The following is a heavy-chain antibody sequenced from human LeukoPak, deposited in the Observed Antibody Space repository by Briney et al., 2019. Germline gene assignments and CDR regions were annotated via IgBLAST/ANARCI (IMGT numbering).Heavy chain of an antibody. CDR1: GSTFSDYY. Sequence: GGSLRLSCAASGSTFSDYYMNWIRQAPGKGLEWVSYISSSGITIYYADSLKGRFTISRDNAKNSLYLQMNSLRAEDTAVYYCARDLKHYGDYTLDYWGQGTLVTVSS. CDR3: ARDLKHYGDYTLDY. V-gene: IGHV3-11*01. J-gene: IGHJ4*02. CDR2: ISSSGITI. D-gene: IGHD4-17*01.